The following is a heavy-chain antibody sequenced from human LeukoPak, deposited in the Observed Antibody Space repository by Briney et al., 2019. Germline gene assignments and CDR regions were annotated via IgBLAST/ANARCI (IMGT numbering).Heavy chain of an antibody. D-gene: IGHD3-9*01. CDR3: AKSPSYYDILTGAYYFDY. CDR2: ISGSGGST. CDR1: GFTFSSYA. J-gene: IGHJ4*02. Sequence: GGSLRLSCAASGFTFSSYAMSWVRQAPGKGPEWVTAISGSGGSTYYADSVKGRFTISRDNSKNTLYLQMNSLRAEDTAVYYCAKSPSYYDILTGAYYFDYWGQGTLVTVSS. V-gene: IGHV3-23*01.